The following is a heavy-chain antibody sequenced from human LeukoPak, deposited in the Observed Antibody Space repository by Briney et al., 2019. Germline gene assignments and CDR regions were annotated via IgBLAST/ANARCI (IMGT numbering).Heavy chain of an antibody. Sequence: SETLSLTCTVSGGSISSYYWSWIRQPPGKGLEWIGYFYYSGSTNYNPSLKSRVTISVDTSKNQFSLKLSSVTAADTAVYYCATFGGSGEGWFDPWGQGTLVTVSS. V-gene: IGHV4-59*08. J-gene: IGHJ5*02. D-gene: IGHD3-10*01. CDR3: ATFGGSGEGWFDP. CDR1: GGSISSYY. CDR2: FYYSGST.